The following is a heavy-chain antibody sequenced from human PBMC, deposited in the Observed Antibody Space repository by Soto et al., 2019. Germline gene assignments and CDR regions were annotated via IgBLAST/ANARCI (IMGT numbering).Heavy chain of an antibody. CDR3: AKDLPSIVVVVAASYYYYGMDV. CDR2: ISYDGSNK. CDR1: GFTFSSYG. Sequence: GGSLRLSCAASGFTFSSYGMHWVRQAPGKGLEWVAVISYDGSNKYYADSVKGRFTISRDNSKNTLYLQMNSLRAEDTAVYYCAKDLPSIVVVVAASYYYYGMDVWGQGTTVTVSS. D-gene: IGHD2-15*01. V-gene: IGHV3-30*18. J-gene: IGHJ6*02.